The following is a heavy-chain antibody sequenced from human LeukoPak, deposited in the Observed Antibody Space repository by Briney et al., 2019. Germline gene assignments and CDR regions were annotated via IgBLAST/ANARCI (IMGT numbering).Heavy chain of an antibody. CDR1: GGSFSGYY. CDR3: ARGPWLSLGGVDY. CDR2: INHSGST. J-gene: IGHJ4*02. V-gene: IGHV4-34*01. Sequence: SETLSLTCAGYGGSFSGYYWSWIRQPPGKGLEWIGEINHSGSTNYNPSLKSRVTISVDTSKNQFSLKLSSVTAADTAVYYCARGPWLSLGGVDYWGQGTLVTVSS. D-gene: IGHD3-16*01.